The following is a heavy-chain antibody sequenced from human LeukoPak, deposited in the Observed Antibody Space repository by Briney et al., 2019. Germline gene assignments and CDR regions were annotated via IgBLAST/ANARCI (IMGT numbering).Heavy chain of an antibody. D-gene: IGHD4/OR15-4a*01. CDR2: INSDGITT. J-gene: IGHJ4*02. CDR3: ARTHYGGAYGDY. CDR1: GFTFSSFR. V-gene: IGHV3-74*01. Sequence: QPGGSLRLSCAAPGFTFSSFRMHWVRQPRGKGPVWISRINSDGITTTYADSVKGRFTISRDNAKNTLYLQMNSLRAEDTAVYYCARTHYGGAYGDYWGQGTLVTVSS.